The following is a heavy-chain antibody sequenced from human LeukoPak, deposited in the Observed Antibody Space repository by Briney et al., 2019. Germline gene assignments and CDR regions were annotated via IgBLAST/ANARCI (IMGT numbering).Heavy chain of an antibody. D-gene: IGHD1-26*01. V-gene: IGHV4-59*01. CDR2: IYYSGST. CDR1: GGSISRYY. Sequence: SETLSLTCTVSGGSISRYYWSWIRQPAGKGLEWIGYIYYSGSTNYNPSLKSRVTISVDTSKNQFSLKLSSVTAADTAVYYCARWEYTETDDYWGQGTLVTVSS. J-gene: IGHJ4*02. CDR3: ARWEYTETDDY.